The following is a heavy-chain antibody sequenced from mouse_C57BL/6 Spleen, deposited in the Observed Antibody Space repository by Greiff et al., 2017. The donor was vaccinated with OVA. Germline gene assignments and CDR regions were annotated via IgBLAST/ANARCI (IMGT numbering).Heavy chain of an antibody. Sequence: VQLKESGPELVKPGASVKIPCKASGYTFTDYNMDWVKQSHGKSLEWIGDINPNNGGTIYNQKFKGKATLTVDKSSSTAYMELRSLTSEDTAVYYCAREEDYYGSSPWFAYWGQGTLVTVSA. CDR2: INPNNGGT. CDR3: AREEDYYGSSPWFAY. V-gene: IGHV1-18*01. J-gene: IGHJ3*01. CDR1: GYTFTDYN. D-gene: IGHD1-1*01.